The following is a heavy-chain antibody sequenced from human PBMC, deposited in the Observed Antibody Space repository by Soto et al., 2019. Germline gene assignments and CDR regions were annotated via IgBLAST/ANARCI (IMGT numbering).Heavy chain of an antibody. V-gene: IGHV1-46*01. CDR2: INPSGGST. J-gene: IGHJ6*02. CDR3: AREMGCSGRSCYSLWGGYYYYYYGMDV. D-gene: IGHD2-15*01. Sequence: ASVKVSCKASGYTFTSYYMHWVRQAPGQGLEWMGIINPSGGSTSYAQKFQGRVTMTRDTSTSTVYMELSSLRSEDTAVYYCAREMGCSGRSCYSLWGGYYYYYYGMDVWGQGTTVTVSS. CDR1: GYTFTSYY.